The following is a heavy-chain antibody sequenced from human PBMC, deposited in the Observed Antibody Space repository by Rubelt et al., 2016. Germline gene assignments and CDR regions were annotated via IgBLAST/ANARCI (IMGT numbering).Heavy chain of an antibody. D-gene: IGHD5-18*01. CDR2: YDGSNK. CDR3: ARVVPLRGLRGWFDP. V-gene: IGHV3-30*01. Sequence: YDGSNKYYADSVKGRFTISRDNSKNTLYLQMNSLRAEDTAVYYCARVVPLRGLRGWFDPWGQGTLVTVSS. J-gene: IGHJ5*02.